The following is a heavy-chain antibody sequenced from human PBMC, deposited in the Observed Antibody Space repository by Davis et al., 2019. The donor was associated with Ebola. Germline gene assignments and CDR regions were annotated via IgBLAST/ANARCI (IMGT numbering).Heavy chain of an antibody. CDR2: IWYDGSNK. J-gene: IGHJ4*02. CDR3: AADNTVTFLD. Sequence: PGGSLRLSCAASGSTFSSYGMHWVRQAPGKGLEWVAVIWYDGSNKYYADSVKGRFTISRDNSKNTLYLQMSSLRSEDTAVYYCAADNTVTFLDWGQGTLVTVSS. D-gene: IGHD4-17*01. V-gene: IGHV3-33*01. CDR1: GSTFSSYG.